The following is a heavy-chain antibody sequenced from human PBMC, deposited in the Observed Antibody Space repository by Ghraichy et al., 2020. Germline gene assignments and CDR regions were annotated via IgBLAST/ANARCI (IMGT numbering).Heavy chain of an antibody. V-gene: IGHV3-7*01. Sequence: ETLSLTCAASGFTFSSYWMTWVRQAPGKGLEWVANIKQDASEKYYVDSVKGRFTISRDNAKNSVYLQMNSLRGEDTAVYYCARLNSGTFALDYWGQGTLVTVSS. J-gene: IGHJ4*02. D-gene: IGHD1-26*01. CDR2: IKQDASEK. CDR1: GFTFSSYW. CDR3: ARLNSGTFALDY.